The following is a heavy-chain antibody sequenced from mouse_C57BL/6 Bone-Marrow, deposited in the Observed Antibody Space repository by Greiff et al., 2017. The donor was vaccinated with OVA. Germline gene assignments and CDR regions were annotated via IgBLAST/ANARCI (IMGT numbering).Heavy chain of an antibody. J-gene: IGHJ1*03. D-gene: IGHD1-1*01. V-gene: IGHV1-55*01. CDR1: GYTFTSYW. CDR2: IYPGSGST. Sequence: VQLQQPGAELVKPGASVKMSCKASGYTFTSYWITWVKQRPGQGLEWIGDIYPGSGSTNYNEKFKSKATLTVDTSSSTAYMQLSSLTSEDSAVYFCARCYYGSSHWYFDVWGTGTTVTVSS. CDR3: ARCYYGSSHWYFDV.